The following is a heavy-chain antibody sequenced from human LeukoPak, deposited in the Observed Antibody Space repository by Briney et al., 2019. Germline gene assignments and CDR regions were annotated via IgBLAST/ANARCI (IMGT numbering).Heavy chain of an antibody. J-gene: IGHJ4*02. CDR1: GFTVSSNF. CDR3: ALGLVTDY. V-gene: IGHV3-66*01. D-gene: IGHD3-9*01. CDR2: IYSGGST. Sequence: PWGSLRLSCAASGFTVSSNFMSWVRQAPGKGLEWVSVIYSGGSTYYADSVKGRFTISRDNSKNTLYLQMNSLRVEDTAVYYCALGLVTDYWGQGTLVTVSS.